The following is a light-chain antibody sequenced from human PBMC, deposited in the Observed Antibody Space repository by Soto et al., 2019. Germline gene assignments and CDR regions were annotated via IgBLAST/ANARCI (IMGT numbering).Light chain of an antibody. Sequence: QSVLTQPRSVSGSPGQSVTISCTGTSSDVGGYNYVSWYQQHPGKAPKLMIYDVSKRPSGVPDRFSGSKSGNTASLTISGLQAEDEYDYYCYSYGVSYTVVFGGGTKLTVL. V-gene: IGLV2-11*01. CDR1: SSDVGGYNY. J-gene: IGLJ2*01. CDR2: DVS. CDR3: YSYGVSYTVV.